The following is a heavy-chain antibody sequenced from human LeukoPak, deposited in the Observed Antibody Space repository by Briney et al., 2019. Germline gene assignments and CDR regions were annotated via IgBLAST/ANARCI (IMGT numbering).Heavy chain of an antibody. CDR2: INHSGST. V-gene: IGHV4-34*01. Sequence: PSETLSLTCAVYGGSFSGYYWSWIPQPPGKGLEWIGEINHSGSTNYNPSLKSRVTISVDTSKNQFSLKLSSVTAADTAVYYCSLSGDYWGQGTLVTVSS. CDR3: SLSGDY. J-gene: IGHJ4*02. CDR1: GGSFSGYY. D-gene: IGHD3-10*01.